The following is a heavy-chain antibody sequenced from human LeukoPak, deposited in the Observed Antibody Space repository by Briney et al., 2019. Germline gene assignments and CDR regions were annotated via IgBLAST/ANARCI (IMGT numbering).Heavy chain of an antibody. J-gene: IGHJ5*02. CDR1: GYTFTSYY. CDR3: ARALLPTVAVAGEGFDP. D-gene: IGHD6-19*01. CDR2: INPSGGST. V-gene: IGHV1-46*01. Sequence: ASVKVSCKASGYTFTSYYMHWVRQAPGQGLEWMGIINPSGGSTSYAQKFQGRVTITRDTSTSTVYMELSSLRSEDTAVYYCARALLPTVAVAGEGFDPWGQGTLVTVSS.